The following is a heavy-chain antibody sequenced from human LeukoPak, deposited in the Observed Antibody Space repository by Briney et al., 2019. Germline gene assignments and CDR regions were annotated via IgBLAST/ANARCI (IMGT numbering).Heavy chain of an antibody. CDR1: GFTFSSYG. V-gene: IGHV3-30*03. D-gene: IGHD3-10*01. Sequence: GGSLRLSCAASGFTFSSYGMHWVRQAPGKGLEWVAVISYDGSNKYYADSVKGRFTISRDNSKNTLYLQMNSLRAEDTAVCYCARIPSSAVGSPLFDYWGQGTLVTVSS. CDR2: ISYDGSNK. J-gene: IGHJ4*02. CDR3: ARIPSSAVGSPLFDY.